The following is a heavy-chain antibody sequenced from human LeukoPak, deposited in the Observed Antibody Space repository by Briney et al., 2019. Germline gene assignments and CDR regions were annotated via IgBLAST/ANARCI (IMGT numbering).Heavy chain of an antibody. D-gene: IGHD1-26*01. V-gene: IGHV3-30*03. CDR2: ISNDGLNT. Sequence: GGSLRLSCAASGFTMNNYGMNWIRQAPGKGLEWVASISNDGLNTYYTDSVKGRFTISRDDSKNTLSLQMTSLRAEDMARYYCARAPREGFSGSYHDYWGQGTLVTVSS. J-gene: IGHJ4*02. CDR3: ARAPREGFSGSYHDY. CDR1: GFTMNNYG.